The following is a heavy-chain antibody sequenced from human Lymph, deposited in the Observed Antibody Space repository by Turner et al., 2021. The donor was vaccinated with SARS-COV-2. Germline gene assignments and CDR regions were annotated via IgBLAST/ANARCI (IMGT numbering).Heavy chain of an antibody. CDR3: ARETVNNWVDP. CDR1: GGSMNSNY. V-gene: IGHV4-59*01. CDR2: IYYRGST. J-gene: IGHJ5*02. Sequence: HVQLQESGPRLVKPLETLSLTCTVSGGSMNSNYWSWIRQPPGKRLEWIGYIYYRGSTNYNPSLESRVNISVDTSRNQFTLNLTSVTAADTAMCYCARETVNNWVDPWGQGTLVTVSS. D-gene: IGHD2-21*02.